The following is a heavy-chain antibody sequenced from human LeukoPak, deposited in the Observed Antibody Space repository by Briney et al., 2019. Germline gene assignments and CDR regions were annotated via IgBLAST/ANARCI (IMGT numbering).Heavy chain of an antibody. CDR2: INAGNGNT. V-gene: IGHV1-3*01. CDR1: GYTFTSYA. D-gene: IGHD2-21*02. Sequence: ASVKVSCKASGYTFTSYAMHWVRQAPGQRLEWMGWINAGNGNTEYSQKFQGRVTITRDTSASTAYMELSSLRSEDTAVYYCARDGGDPFCDYWGQGTLVTVPS. CDR3: ARDGGDPFCDY. J-gene: IGHJ4*02.